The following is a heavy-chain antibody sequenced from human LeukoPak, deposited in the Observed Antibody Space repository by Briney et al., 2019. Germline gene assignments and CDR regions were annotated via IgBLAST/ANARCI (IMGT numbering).Heavy chain of an antibody. D-gene: IGHD3-10*01. CDR2: ISAYYGNR. V-gene: IGHV1-18*01. J-gene: IGHJ6*02. CDR3: ARDVGYYGSGSFFGYYYYYGMDV. CDR1: VYTFTSCG. Sequence: ASVNVSCKGCVYTFTSCGISWVRQAPGQGLEWMGWISAYYGNRNYAQKLQGRVTMTTVTPTSTAYMELRSLRSDDTAVYYCARDVGYYGSGSFFGYYYYYGMDVWGQGTTVTVSS.